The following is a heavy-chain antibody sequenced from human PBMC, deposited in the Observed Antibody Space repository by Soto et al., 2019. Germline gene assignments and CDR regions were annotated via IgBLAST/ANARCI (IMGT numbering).Heavy chain of an antibody. D-gene: IGHD5-12*01. Sequence: SETLSLTCTVSGGSISSGGYYWSWIRQHPGKGLEWIGYIYYSGSTYYNPSLKSRVTISVDTSKNQFSLKLSSVTAADTAVYYCARDRSRGIRATDYYYGMDVWGQGTTVTVSS. J-gene: IGHJ6*02. CDR3: ARDRSRGIRATDYYYGMDV. CDR2: IYYSGST. CDR1: GGSISSGGYY. V-gene: IGHV4-31*03.